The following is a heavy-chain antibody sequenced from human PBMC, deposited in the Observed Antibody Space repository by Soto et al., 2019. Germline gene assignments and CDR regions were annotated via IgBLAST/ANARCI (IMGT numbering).Heavy chain of an antibody. CDR3: ARAPFYYDRCGYLGRGFQH. J-gene: IGHJ1*01. Sequence: VKVSCKASGGTFSSYTISWVRQAPGQGLDWMGRIIPILGIANYAQKFQGRVTITADKSTSTAYMELSSLRSEDTAVYYCARAPFYYDRCGYLGRGFQHRGQGTLVTGSS. D-gene: IGHD3-22*01. CDR1: GGTFSSYT. V-gene: IGHV1-69*02. CDR2: IIPILGIA.